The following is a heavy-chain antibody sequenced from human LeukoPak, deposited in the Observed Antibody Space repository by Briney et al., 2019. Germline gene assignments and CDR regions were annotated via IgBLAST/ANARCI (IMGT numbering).Heavy chain of an antibody. CDR2: INHGGST. CDR3: ARHTWQWLPFDD. V-gene: IGHV4-39*07. CDR1: GGSISSSSYY. J-gene: IGHJ4*02. Sequence: SETLSLTCTVSGGSISSSSYYWGWIRQSPGKGLEWFGEINHGGSTTYNPSLQSRVNMSVDTSTNQISLKMTSVTAADTAIYYCARHTWQWLPFDDWRQGTQVTISS. D-gene: IGHD5-12*01.